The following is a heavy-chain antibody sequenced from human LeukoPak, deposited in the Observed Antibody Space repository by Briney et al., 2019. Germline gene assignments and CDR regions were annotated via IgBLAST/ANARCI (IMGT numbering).Heavy chain of an antibody. CDR1: GYTFIGYY. D-gene: IGHD5-12*01. V-gene: IGHV1-2*06. Sequence: ASVKVSCKSSGYTFIGYYIHWVRQAPGQGLEWLGRINPNSGGISYAQKFQGRVAVSRDTSINTAYMELSRLTSDDTAIYYCAIAYEGYDLKVAYWGQGTLVTVSS. CDR2: INPNSGGI. CDR3: AIAYEGYDLKVAY. J-gene: IGHJ4*02.